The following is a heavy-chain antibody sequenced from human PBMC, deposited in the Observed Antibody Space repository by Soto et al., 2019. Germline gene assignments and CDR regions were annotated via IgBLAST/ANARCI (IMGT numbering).Heavy chain of an antibody. CDR1: GSTFPSYG. CDR3: ARDGMIVVVITLYYYGMDV. J-gene: IGHJ6*02. D-gene: IGHD3-22*01. CDR2: ISAYNGNT. V-gene: IGHV1-18*04. Sequence: XSVKVSCNASGSTFPSYGISWVRQAPPPGLEWMGWISAYNGNTNYAQKLQGRVTMTTETSTSTAYMELRSLRSDDTAVYYCARDGMIVVVITLYYYGMDVWGQGTTVTVS.